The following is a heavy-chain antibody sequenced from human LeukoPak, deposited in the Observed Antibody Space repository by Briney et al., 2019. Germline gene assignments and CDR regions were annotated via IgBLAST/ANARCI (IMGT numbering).Heavy chain of an antibody. CDR2: IRYDGSNK. J-gene: IGHJ3*02. Sequence: PGGSLRLSCAASGFTFSSYGMHWVRQAPGKGLEWVAFIRYDGSNKYYADSVKGRFTISRDNSKNTLYLQMNSLRAEDTAVYYCAKDTARGDRNAFDIWGQGTMVTVSS. CDR1: GFTFSSYG. D-gene: IGHD2-21*01. CDR3: AKDTARGDRNAFDI. V-gene: IGHV3-30*02.